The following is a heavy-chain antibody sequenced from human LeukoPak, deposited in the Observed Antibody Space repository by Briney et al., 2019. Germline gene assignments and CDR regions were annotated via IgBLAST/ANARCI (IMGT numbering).Heavy chain of an antibody. D-gene: IGHD1-1*01. CDR3: AGPRGNWYIFDY. CDR1: GFTFSSYE. J-gene: IGHJ4*02. Sequence: GGSLRLSCAASGFTFSSYEMNWVRQAPGKGLEWVSYISSSGSTIYYADSVKGRFTISRDNAKNSLYLQMNSLRAEDTAVYYCAGPRGNWYIFDYWGQGTLVTVSS. CDR2: ISSSGSTI. V-gene: IGHV3-48*03.